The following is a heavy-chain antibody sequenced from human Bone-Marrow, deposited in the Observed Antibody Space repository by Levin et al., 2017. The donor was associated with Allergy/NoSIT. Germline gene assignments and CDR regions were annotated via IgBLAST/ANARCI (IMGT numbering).Heavy chain of an antibody. CDR3: ARDMQKARYDYGLDV. D-gene: IGHD2-2*01. V-gene: IGHV3-11*01. J-gene: IGHJ6*02. CDR2: ISSRGTTT. Sequence: AGGSLRLSCAASGFTLSDYYMSWIRQAPGKGLEWVSYISSRGTTTYLADSVKGRFTISRDNAKNSLSLQMNSLRADDTAVYYCARDMQKARYDYGLDVRGHGTTATVPS. CDR1: GFTLSDYY.